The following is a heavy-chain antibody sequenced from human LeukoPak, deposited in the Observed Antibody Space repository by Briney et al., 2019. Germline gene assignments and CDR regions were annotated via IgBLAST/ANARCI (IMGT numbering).Heavy chain of an antibody. Sequence: SQTLSLTCTVSGGSISSGSYYWSWIRQPAGKGLKWIGRIYTSGSTNYNPSLKSRVTISVDTSKNQFSLKLSSVTAADTAVYYCARDRYRSGWYDFDYWGQGTLVTVSS. CDR3: ARDRYRSGWYDFDY. V-gene: IGHV4-61*02. D-gene: IGHD6-19*01. J-gene: IGHJ4*02. CDR1: GGSISSGSYY. CDR2: IYTSGST.